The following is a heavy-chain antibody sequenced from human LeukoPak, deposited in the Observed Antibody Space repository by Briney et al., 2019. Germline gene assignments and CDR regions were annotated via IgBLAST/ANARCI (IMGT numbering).Heavy chain of an antibody. D-gene: IGHD3-9*01. CDR3: AKDGDILTGYLDY. CDR1: GFTFSSYS. Sequence: GGSLRLSCAASGFTFSSYSMNWVRQAPGKGLEWVSGISWNSGSIGYADSVKGRFTISRDNAMNSLYLQMNSLRAEDTALYYCAKDGDILTGYLDYWGQGTLVTVSS. CDR2: ISWNSGSI. J-gene: IGHJ4*02. V-gene: IGHV3-9*01.